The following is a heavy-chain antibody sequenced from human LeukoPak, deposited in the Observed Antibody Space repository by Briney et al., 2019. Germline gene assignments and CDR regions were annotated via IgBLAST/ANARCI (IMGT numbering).Heavy chain of an antibody. J-gene: IGHJ4*02. CDR2: ISAYNGNT. CDR1: GYTFTSYG. CDR3: ARDLSGSWSRGFDY. D-gene: IGHD6-13*01. V-gene: IGHV1-18*01. Sequence: GASVKVSCKASGYTFTSYGISWVRQAPGQGLEWMGWISAYNGNTNYAQKLQGRVTITADESTSTAYMELSSLRSEDTAVYYCARDLSGSWSRGFDYWGQGTLVTVSS.